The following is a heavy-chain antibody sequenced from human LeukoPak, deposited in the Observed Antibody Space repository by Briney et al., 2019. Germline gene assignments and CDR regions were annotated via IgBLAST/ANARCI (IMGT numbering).Heavy chain of an antibody. CDR3: ARRKSSSWDYGMDV. Sequence: GGSLRLFCAASGFTFSSYWMHWVRQAPGKGLVWVSRINSDGSSTGYADSVKGRFTISRDNAKNTLYLQMNSLRAEDTAVYYCARRKSSSWDYGMDVWGKGTTVTVSS. V-gene: IGHV3-74*01. J-gene: IGHJ6*04. D-gene: IGHD6-13*01. CDR1: GFTFSSYW. CDR2: INSDGSST.